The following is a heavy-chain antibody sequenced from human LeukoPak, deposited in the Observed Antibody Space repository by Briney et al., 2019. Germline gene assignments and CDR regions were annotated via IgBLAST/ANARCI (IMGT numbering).Heavy chain of an antibody. CDR1: GFTFSSYS. CDR3: AKERLELLSAFDY. D-gene: IGHD1-7*01. J-gene: IGHJ4*02. V-gene: IGHV3-21*04. Sequence: GSLRLSCAASGFTFSSYSMNWVRQAPGKGLEWVSSISSSYIYYADSVKGRFTISRDNSKNTLYLQMNSLRAEDTAVYYCAKERLELLSAFDYWGQGTLVTVSS. CDR2: ISSSYI.